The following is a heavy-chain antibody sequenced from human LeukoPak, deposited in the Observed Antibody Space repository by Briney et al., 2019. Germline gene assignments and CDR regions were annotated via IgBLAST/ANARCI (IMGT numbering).Heavy chain of an antibody. V-gene: IGHV3-11*01. CDR3: ARDCSSTSCYILGAFDI. CDR1: GFTFSDYY. CDR2: ISSSGSTI. D-gene: IGHD2-2*02. Sequence: GGSLRLSCAVSGFTFSDYYMSWIRQAPGKGLEWVSYISSSGSTIYYADSVKGRFTISRDNAKNSLYLQMNSLRAEDTAVYYCARDCSSTSCYILGAFDIWGQGTMVTVSS. J-gene: IGHJ3*02.